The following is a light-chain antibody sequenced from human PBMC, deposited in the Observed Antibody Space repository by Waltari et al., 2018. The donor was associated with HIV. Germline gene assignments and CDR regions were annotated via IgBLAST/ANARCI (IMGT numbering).Light chain of an antibody. CDR3: QQYSDWPRA. J-gene: IGKJ1*01. V-gene: IGKV3-15*01. CDR2: DSS. CDR1: QSVSTY. Sequence: EIVVTQFPAALSVSPGERASLSCTVSQSVSTYLAWYHQFPGPAPRLLISDSSNRATGVPDRFSGSWSGTHFILTISSLESEDSGVYYCQQYSDWPRAFGLGTKVEV.